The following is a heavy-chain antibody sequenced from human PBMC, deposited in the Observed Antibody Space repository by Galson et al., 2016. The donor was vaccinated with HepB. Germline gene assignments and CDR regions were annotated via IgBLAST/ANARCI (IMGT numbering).Heavy chain of an antibody. CDR3: ARDATTF. V-gene: IGHV3-21*01. CDR2: ISSGSSYI. Sequence: SLRLACAASGFTFSSYSMNWVRQAPGKGLEWASSISSGSSYIYYADSLKGRFTISKANAKNSLYLQLNSLRAEDTAVYYCARDATTFWGQGTLVTVSS. CDR1: GFTFSSYS. J-gene: IGHJ4*02. D-gene: IGHD1-26*01.